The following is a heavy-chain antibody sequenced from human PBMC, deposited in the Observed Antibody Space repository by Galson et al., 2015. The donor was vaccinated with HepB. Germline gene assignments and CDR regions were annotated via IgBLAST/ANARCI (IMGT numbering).Heavy chain of an antibody. J-gene: IGHJ1*01. Sequence: DSVKGRFTISRDNSKNTLSLQMNSLRAEDTGVYYCARDHSGSEYFQYWGQGTLVTVSS. D-gene: IGHD6-19*01. V-gene: IGHV3-30*07. CDR3: ARDHSGSEYFQY.